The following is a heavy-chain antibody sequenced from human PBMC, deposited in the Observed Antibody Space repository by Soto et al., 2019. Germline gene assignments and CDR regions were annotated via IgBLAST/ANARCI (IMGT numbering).Heavy chain of an antibody. CDR3: ARGGNIVMMLAAPFDF. Sequence: QVQLDQWGAGLLKPSETLSLTCGVSGGSLIDYYWSWIRQTPGKGLEWIGEINHRGTINYNPSLRSRVTMSLDTSKNQCSLRLDSVSAADTAIYYCARGGNIVMMLAAPFDFWGQGTLVTVSS. J-gene: IGHJ4*02. CDR1: GGSLIDYY. D-gene: IGHD2-15*01. CDR2: INHRGTI. V-gene: IGHV4-34*01.